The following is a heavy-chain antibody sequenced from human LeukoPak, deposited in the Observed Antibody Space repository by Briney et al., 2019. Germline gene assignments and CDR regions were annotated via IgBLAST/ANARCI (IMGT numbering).Heavy chain of an antibody. CDR3: ARDRGQWLAHYYMDV. D-gene: IGHD6-19*01. Sequence: PSETLSLTCTVSGGSISTYYWSWIRQPPGKGLEWIGNIYNSGSTNYNPSLKSRVTIAVDTSKNQFSLKLRSVTAADTAVYYCARDRGQWLAHYYMDVWGKGTTVTVSS. CDR2: IYNSGST. CDR1: GGSISTYY. V-gene: IGHV4-59*01. J-gene: IGHJ6*03.